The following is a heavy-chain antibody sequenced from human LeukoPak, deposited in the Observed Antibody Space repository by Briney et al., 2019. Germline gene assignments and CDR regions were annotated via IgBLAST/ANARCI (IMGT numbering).Heavy chain of an antibody. CDR1: GYTFTELP. J-gene: IGHJ4*02. D-gene: IGHD1-26*01. Sequence: ASVKVSCKVSGYTFTELPIHWVRQAPGKGLEWMGGFDPDDGETVYAQMFQGRVTMTEDTSSDTASMELSSLRSEDTAVYYCATGTSGSYYVGIVRPIDYWGQGTLVTVSS. CDR2: FDPDDGET. V-gene: IGHV1-24*01. CDR3: ATGTSGSYYVGIVRPIDY.